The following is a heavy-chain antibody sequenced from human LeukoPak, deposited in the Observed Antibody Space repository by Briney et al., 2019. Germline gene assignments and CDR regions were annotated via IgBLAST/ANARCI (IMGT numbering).Heavy chain of an antibody. V-gene: IGHV4-4*09. D-gene: IGHD1-1*01. Sequence: PSETLSLTCTTSGVSISRFYWSWVRQPPGKGLEWIGNIYSGVPTYFNPSLKSRVIISVDTSKNQISLNLTSVTAADTAMYYCVQTTGWPGFDYWGQGILVTVSS. CDR2: IYSGVPT. J-gene: IGHJ4*02. CDR3: VQTTGWPGFDY. CDR1: GVSISRFY.